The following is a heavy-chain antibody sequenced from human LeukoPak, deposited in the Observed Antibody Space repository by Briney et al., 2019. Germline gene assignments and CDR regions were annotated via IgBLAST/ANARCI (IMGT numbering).Heavy chain of an antibody. CDR1: GFTFSSYS. D-gene: IGHD6-13*01. CDR3: AKDHKQQLVINWFDP. Sequence: PGGSLRLSCAASGFTFSSYSMNWVRQAPGKGLEWVSSISSSSSYIYYADSVKGRFTISRDNAKNSLYLQMNSLRAEDTAVYYCAKDHKQQLVINWFDPWGQGTLVTVSS. J-gene: IGHJ5*02. V-gene: IGHV3-21*01. CDR2: ISSSSSYI.